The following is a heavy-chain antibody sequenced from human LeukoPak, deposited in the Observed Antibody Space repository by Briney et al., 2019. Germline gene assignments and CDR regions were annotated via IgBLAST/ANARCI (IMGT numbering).Heavy chain of an antibody. D-gene: IGHD5-12*01. J-gene: IGHJ3*02. CDR3: AKDIVAGTVLNAFDI. Sequence: PGGSLRLSCAASGFTFDDYAMHWVRQAPGKGLEWVSLISGDGGSTYYADSVKGRFTNSRDNSKNSLYLQMNSLRTEDTALYYCAKDIVAGTVLNAFDIWGQGTMVTVSS. CDR1: GFTFDDYA. V-gene: IGHV3-43*02. CDR2: ISGDGGST.